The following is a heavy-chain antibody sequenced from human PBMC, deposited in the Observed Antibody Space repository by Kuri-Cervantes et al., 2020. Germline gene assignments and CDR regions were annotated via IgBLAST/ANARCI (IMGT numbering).Heavy chain of an antibody. Sequence: GESLKISCAASGFTFSSYSMSWVRQAPGKGLEWVANIKQDGSEKYYVDSVKGRFTISRDNAKNSLYLQMNSLRAEDTAVYYCAKERLVGGSYYYYFDYWGQGTRVTVSS. V-gene: IGHV3-7*01. CDR1: GFTFSSYS. D-gene: IGHD1-26*01. CDR2: IKQDGSEK. CDR3: AKERLVGGSYYYYFDY. J-gene: IGHJ4*02.